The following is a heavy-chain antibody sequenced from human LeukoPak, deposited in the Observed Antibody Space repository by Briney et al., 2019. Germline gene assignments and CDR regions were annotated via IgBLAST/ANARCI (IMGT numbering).Heavy chain of an antibody. CDR1: GGSFSGYY. Sequence: SETLSLTCAVYGGSFSGYYWSWIRQPPGKGLEWIGEINHSGSTNYNPSLKSRVTISVDTSKNQFSLKLSSVTAADTAVYYCAGVPTVTNWSWVANYYYYGMDVWGQGTTVTVSS. CDR3: AGVPTVTNWSWVANYYYYGMDV. D-gene: IGHD4-17*01. V-gene: IGHV4-34*01. CDR2: INHSGST. J-gene: IGHJ6*02.